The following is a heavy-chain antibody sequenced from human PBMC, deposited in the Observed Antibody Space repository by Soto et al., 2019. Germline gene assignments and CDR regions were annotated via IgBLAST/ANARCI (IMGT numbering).Heavy chain of an antibody. J-gene: IGHJ6*02. V-gene: IGHV1-18*01. D-gene: IGHD2-21*01. Sequence: ASVKVSCKASGYTFTSYGISWVRQAPGQGLEWMGWISAYNGNTNYAQKLQGRVTMTTDTSASTAYMELSSLRSEDTAVYYCARLDVIMYYYYGMDVWGQGTTVTVSS. CDR2: ISAYNGNT. CDR1: GYTFTSYG. CDR3: ARLDVIMYYYYGMDV.